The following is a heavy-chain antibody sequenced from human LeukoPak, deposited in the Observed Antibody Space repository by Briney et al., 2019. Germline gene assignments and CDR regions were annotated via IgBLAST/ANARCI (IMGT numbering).Heavy chain of an antibody. Sequence: SPSETLSLTCTVSGGSISSYYWGWIRQPPGKGLEWIGYIYYSGSTNYNPSLKSRVTISVDTSKNQFSLKLSSVTAADTAVYYCARDRPSYSSSWYNHYYYGMDVWGKGTTVTVSS. CDR1: GGSISSYY. J-gene: IGHJ6*04. CDR3: ARDRPSYSSSWYNHYYYGMDV. CDR2: IYYSGST. V-gene: IGHV4-59*01. D-gene: IGHD6-13*01.